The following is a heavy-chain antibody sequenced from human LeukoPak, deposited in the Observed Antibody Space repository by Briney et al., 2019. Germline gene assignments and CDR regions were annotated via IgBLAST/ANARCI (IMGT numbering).Heavy chain of an antibody. V-gene: IGHV1-2*02. CDR3: AVFRDIVVVPAAGRDYGMDV. Sequence: ASVKVSCKAFGYTFTGYSMHWVRQAPGQGLEWMGWINPNSGGTNYAQKFQGRVTMTRDTSISTAYMELSRLRSDDTAVYYCAVFRDIVVVPAAGRDYGMDVWGQGTTVTVSS. CDR2: INPNSGGT. D-gene: IGHD2-2*01. J-gene: IGHJ6*02. CDR1: GYTFTGYS.